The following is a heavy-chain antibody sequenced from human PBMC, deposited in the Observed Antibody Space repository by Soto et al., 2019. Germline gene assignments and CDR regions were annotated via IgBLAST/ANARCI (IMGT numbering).Heavy chain of an antibody. V-gene: IGHV4-59*08. CDR2: VFYSGNT. CDR3: VRLIGNGWLDS. CDR1: GGSMNGYH. D-gene: IGHD2-21*01. Sequence: SETLSLTCTVSGGSMNGYHWNWIRQPPGKGLEWIGHVFYSGNTNYNPSLKSRVTISVDTSNNQFSLHLSSVPPDDTAVYYCVRLIGNGWLDSWGQGTPVTVSS. J-gene: IGHJ5*01.